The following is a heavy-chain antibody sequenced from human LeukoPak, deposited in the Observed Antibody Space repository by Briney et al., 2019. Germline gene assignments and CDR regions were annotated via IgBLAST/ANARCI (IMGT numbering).Heavy chain of an antibody. J-gene: IGHJ6*02. CDR3: ARIGTTVTTPGYYYYYGMDV. D-gene: IGHD4-17*01. V-gene: IGHV4-4*02. CDR2: IYHSGST. Sequence: SETLSLTCAVSGCSISSSNWWSWVRQPPGKGLEWIGEIYHSGSTNYNPSLKSRVTISVDTSKNQFSLKLSSVTAADTAVYYCARIGTTVTTPGYYYYYGMDVWGQGTTVTVSS. CDR1: GCSISSSNW.